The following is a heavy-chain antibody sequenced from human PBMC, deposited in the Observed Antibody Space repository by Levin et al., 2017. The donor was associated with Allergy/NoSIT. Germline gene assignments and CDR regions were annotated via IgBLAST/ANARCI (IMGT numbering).Heavy chain of an antibody. CDR2: ISGSGGST. D-gene: IGHD3-10*01. Sequence: GGSLRLSCAASGFTFSSYAMSWVRQAPGKGLEWVSAISGSGGSTYYADSVKGRFTISRDNSKNTLYLQMNSLRAEDTAVYYCAKDSSGYYGSGPDWFDPWGQGTLVTVSS. CDR1: GFTFSSYA. V-gene: IGHV3-23*01. CDR3: AKDSSGYYGSGPDWFDP. J-gene: IGHJ5*02.